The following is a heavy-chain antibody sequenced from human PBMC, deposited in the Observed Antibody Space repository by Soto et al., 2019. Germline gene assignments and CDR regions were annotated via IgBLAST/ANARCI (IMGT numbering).Heavy chain of an antibody. D-gene: IGHD1-26*01. Sequence: SETLSLTXAVYSASFSSHYWSWIRQSPGKGLEWIGEINHIGSTSYNPSLKSRVTISVDSSKNQFSLEVRSVTDADTAVYYCARVGPHTVPTFYDYWGQGVAVTVSS. J-gene: IGHJ4*02. CDR3: ARVGPHTVPTFYDY. CDR2: INHIGST. CDR1: SASFSSHY. V-gene: IGHV4-34*01.